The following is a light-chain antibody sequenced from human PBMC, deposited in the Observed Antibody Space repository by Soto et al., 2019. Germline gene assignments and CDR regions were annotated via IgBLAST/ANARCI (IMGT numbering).Light chain of an antibody. J-gene: IGKJ1*01. Sequence: EIMMTQSPGTLSVFPGESVTLSCRASQSVNGFLDWFQHKPGQAPRLVRKGIFIRAIGVPARFSGSGSETEFTLTINGLQSEDSGVYYCLQHYAWPWTFGQGTKVEIK. CDR3: LQHYAWPWT. CDR1: QSVNGF. CDR2: GIF. V-gene: IGKV3-15*01.